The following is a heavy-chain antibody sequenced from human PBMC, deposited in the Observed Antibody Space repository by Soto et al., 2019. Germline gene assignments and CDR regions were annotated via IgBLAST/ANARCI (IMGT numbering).Heavy chain of an antibody. CDR2: IWYDGSNK. V-gene: IGHV3-33*01. CDR3: ARDLSRGYSYGSDY. D-gene: IGHD5-18*01. CDR1: GFTFSSYG. Sequence: QVQLVESGGGVVQPGRSLRHSCAASGFTFSSYGMHWVRQAPGKGLEWVAVIWYDGSNKYYADSVKGRFTISRDNSKNTLYLQMNSLRAEDTAVYYCARDLSRGYSYGSDYWGQGTLVTVSS. J-gene: IGHJ4*02.